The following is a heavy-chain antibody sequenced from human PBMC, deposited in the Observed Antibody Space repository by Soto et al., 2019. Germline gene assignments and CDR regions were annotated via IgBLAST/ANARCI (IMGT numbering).Heavy chain of an antibody. D-gene: IGHD4-17*01. CDR2: IYWDDDK. CDR1: GFSLSTSGVG. J-gene: IGHJ4*02. V-gene: IGHV2-5*02. Sequence: QITLKESGPTLVKPTQTLTLTCTFSGFSLSTSGVGVGWIRQPPGKALEWLALIYWDDDKRYSPSLKNRLTITKDTSKNQVILTMTNMDPVDTATYYCTHIDPTVTTHWGQGTLVTVSS. CDR3: THIDPTVTTH.